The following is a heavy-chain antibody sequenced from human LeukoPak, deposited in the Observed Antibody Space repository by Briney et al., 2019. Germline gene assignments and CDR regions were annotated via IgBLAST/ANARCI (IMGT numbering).Heavy chain of an antibody. CDR1: GFTVSSNY. J-gene: IGHJ4*02. D-gene: IGHD3-10*01. CDR3: AGTMVRGLGDY. CDR2: IYSGGST. Sequence: TGGSLRLPCAASGFTVSSNYMSWVRQAPGKGLEWVSVIYSGGSTYYADSVKGRFTISRDNSKNTLYLQMNSLRAEDTAVYYCAGTMVRGLGDYWGQGTLVTVSS. V-gene: IGHV3-66*01.